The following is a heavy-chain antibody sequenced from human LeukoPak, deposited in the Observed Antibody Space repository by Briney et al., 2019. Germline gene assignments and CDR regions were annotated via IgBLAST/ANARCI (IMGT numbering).Heavy chain of an antibody. J-gene: IGHJ6*02. CDR3: ATSYDWAYYGMDV. CDR1: GGSFSGYY. V-gene: IGHV4-34*01. CDR2: INHSGST. D-gene: IGHD5-12*01. Sequence: SETLSLTCAVYGGSFSGYYWSWIRQPPGKGLEWIGEINHSGSTNYNPSLKSRVTISVDTSKNQFSLKLSSVTAADTAVYYCATSYDWAYYGMDVWGQGTTVTASS.